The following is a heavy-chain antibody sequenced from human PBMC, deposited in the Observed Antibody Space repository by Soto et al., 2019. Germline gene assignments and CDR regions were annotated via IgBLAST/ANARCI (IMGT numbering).Heavy chain of an antibody. CDR3: VKDMSYYGSGDQAFDY. CDR2: ISYDGINK. D-gene: IGHD3-10*01. J-gene: IGHJ4*02. CDR1: GFTFSTYG. V-gene: IGHV3-30*18. Sequence: GGSLRLSCAASGFTFSTYGMHWVRQAPGKGLEWVAFISYDGINKYYADSVKGRFTISRDNSNNTLFLQMNSLRAEDTAVYYCVKDMSYYGSGDQAFDYWGQGTLVTVSS.